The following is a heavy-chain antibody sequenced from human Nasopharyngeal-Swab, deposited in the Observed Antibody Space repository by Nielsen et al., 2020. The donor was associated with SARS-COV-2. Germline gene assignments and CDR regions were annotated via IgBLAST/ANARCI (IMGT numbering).Heavy chain of an antibody. D-gene: IGHD1-26*01. CDR2: ISYDGSNK. V-gene: IGHV3-30*18. CDR3: AKAALIGNYFYYYYYMDV. Sequence: WIRQHPGKGLEWVAVISYDGSNKYYADSVKGRFTISRDNSKNTLYLQMNSLRAEDTAVYYCAKAALIGNYFYYYYYMDVWGKGTTVTVSS. J-gene: IGHJ6*03.